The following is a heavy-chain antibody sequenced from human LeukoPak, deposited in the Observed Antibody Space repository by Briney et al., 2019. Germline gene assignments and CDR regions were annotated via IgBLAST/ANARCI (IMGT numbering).Heavy chain of an antibody. CDR3: ARDLNEYDSSGYYFPFDY. D-gene: IGHD3-22*01. CDR2: ISSSSSYI. CDR1: GFTFSSYS. J-gene: IGHJ4*02. V-gene: IGHV3-21*01. Sequence: GGSLRLSCAASGFTFSSYSMNWVRQAPGKGLEWVSSISSSSSYIYYADSVKGRFTISRDNAKNSLYLQMNSLRAEDTAVYYCARDLNEYDSSGYYFPFDYWGQGTLVTVSS.